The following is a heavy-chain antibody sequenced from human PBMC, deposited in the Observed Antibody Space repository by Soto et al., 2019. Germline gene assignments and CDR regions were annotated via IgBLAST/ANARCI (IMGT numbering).Heavy chain of an antibody. CDR2: ISGSGART. D-gene: IGHD2-2*01. Sequence: GGSLRLSCAASGFTFSSYAMSWVRQAPGKGLEWVSTISGSGARTFYADSVKGRFTISSDNSKNTLYLQMNSLRAEDTAVYYCAREYCSSTSCLNWFDPWGQGTLVTVSS. CDR3: AREYCSSTSCLNWFDP. V-gene: IGHV3-23*01. CDR1: GFTFSSYA. J-gene: IGHJ5*02.